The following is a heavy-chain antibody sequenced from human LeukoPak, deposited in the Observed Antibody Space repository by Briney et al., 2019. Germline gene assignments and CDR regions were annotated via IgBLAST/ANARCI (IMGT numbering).Heavy chain of an antibody. CDR1: GGSISSSNYY. D-gene: IGHD2-2*01. V-gene: IGHV4-39*01. CDR3: ARHEAAVATGFDL. Sequence: SETLSLTCTVSGGSISSSNYYWDWMSQPPGKGLEWIGNIRYSGSTYYNPSLKSPVTMSVDTSKNQFSLKLSSVTATDTAVYYCARHEAAVATGFDLWGQGTLVTVSS. CDR2: IRYSGST. J-gene: IGHJ5*02.